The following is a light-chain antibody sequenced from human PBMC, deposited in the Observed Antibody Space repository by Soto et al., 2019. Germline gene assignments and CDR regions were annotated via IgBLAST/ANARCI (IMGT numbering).Light chain of an antibody. CDR1: QSVSSGY. Sequence: EIVLTQSPGTLSLSPGERATLSCRTSQSVSSGYLAWYQQKPGQAPRLLIYETSIRATVIPDRFSGSGSGTDFTLTISRLEPEDFAVYHCQQYVSSPATFGQGTKVEIK. CDR3: QQYVSSPAT. V-gene: IGKV3-20*01. CDR2: ETS. J-gene: IGKJ1*01.